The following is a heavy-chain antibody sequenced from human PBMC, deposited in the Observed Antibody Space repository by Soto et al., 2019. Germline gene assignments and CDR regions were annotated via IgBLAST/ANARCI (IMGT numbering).Heavy chain of an antibody. J-gene: IGHJ4*02. CDR1: GYTFNNYY. CDR3: ARGRYSYGRYFDY. Sequence: QVQLVQSGAEVKEPGASVKLSCKASGYTFNNYYMHWVRQAPGQGLEWMGIINPSGGSTYYAQHFQGRVTMTRDTSTSTVYMELRSLRSEDTALYYCARGRYSYGRYFDYWGQGALVTVSS. V-gene: IGHV1-46*02. CDR2: INPSGGST. D-gene: IGHD5-18*01.